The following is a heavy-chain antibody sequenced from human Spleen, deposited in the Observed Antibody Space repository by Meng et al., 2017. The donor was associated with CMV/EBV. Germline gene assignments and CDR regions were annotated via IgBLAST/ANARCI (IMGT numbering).Heavy chain of an antibody. Sequence: GESLKISCAASGFTFSSYWMNWVRQAPGKGLEWVSSISSSSSYIYYADSVKGRFTISRDNAKNSLYLQMNSLRAEDTAVYYCATYSSGWYSGYWGQGTLVTVSS. J-gene: IGHJ4*02. CDR3: ATYSSGWYSGY. CDR2: ISSSSSYI. D-gene: IGHD6-19*01. V-gene: IGHV3-21*01. CDR1: GFTFSSYW.